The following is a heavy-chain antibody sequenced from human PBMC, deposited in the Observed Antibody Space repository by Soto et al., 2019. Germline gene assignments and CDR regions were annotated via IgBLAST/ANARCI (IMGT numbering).Heavy chain of an antibody. CDR1: GFTFSSYD. D-gene: IGHD6-13*01. CDR2: IGTAGDT. J-gene: IGHJ2*01. Sequence: EVQLVESGGGLVQPGGSLRLSCAASGFTFSSYDMHWVRQATGKGLEWVSAIGTAGDTYYPGSVKGRFTISRENAKNSLYRQMNSLRAGDTAVYYCARAGLGSSRYRYFDLWGRGTLVTVSS. CDR3: ARAGLGSSRYRYFDL. V-gene: IGHV3-13*01.